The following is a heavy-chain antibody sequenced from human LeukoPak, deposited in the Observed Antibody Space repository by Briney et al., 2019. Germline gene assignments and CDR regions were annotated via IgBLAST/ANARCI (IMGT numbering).Heavy chain of an antibody. CDR2: IYHSGST. CDR3: ARDNYDSSGYFYYYYYMDV. CDR1: GGSISSYY. Sequence: SETLSLTCTVSGGSISSYYWSWIRQPPGKGLEWIGYIYHSGSTKYNPSLKSRVTISVDTSKSQFSLKLSSVTAADTAVYYCARDNYDSSGYFYYYYYMDVWGKGTTVTISS. D-gene: IGHD3-22*01. V-gene: IGHV4-59*12. J-gene: IGHJ6*03.